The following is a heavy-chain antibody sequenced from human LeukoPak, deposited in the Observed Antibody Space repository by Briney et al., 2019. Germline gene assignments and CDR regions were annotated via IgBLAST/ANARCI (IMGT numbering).Heavy chain of an antibody. D-gene: IGHD4-23*01. Sequence: PGGSLRLSCAASGFTFSTYNMNWVRQAPGKGLEWVTVISYDGSYKDYPDSVKGRFTISRDNSKNTLYLQMNSLRPEDTAVYYCARGARKGDDYGGFFDYWGQGTLVTVSS. V-gene: IGHV3-30*03. CDR1: GFTFSTYN. J-gene: IGHJ4*02. CDR2: ISYDGSYK. CDR3: ARGARKGDDYGGFFDY.